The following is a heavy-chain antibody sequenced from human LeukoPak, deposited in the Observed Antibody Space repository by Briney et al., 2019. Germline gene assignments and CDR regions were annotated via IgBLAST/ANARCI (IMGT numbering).Heavy chain of an antibody. Sequence: GGTLRLSCAASGFTFSSYAMTWVRQAPGEGLEWVSGISGRAASTYYADSVKGRFTISRDNSKNMLYLHMNSLRGEDTAIYYCAKALVVAVDASRAFGNWGRGTLVTVSS. J-gene: IGHJ4*02. CDR3: AKALVVAVDASRAFGN. V-gene: IGHV3-23*01. D-gene: IGHD2-15*01. CDR1: GFTFSSYA. CDR2: ISGRAAST.